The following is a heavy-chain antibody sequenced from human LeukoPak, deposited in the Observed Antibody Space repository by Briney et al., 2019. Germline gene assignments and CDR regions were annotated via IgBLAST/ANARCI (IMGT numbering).Heavy chain of an antibody. V-gene: IGHV1-8*01. CDR2: MNPNSGNT. Sequence: ASVKVSCKDSIYTFTSYDINGVRQATGQGREWMGWMNPNSGNTGYAQKFQGRVTMTRNTSISTAYMELSSLRSEDTAVYYCARGHTIFGVVIRSFDYWGQGTLVTVSS. J-gene: IGHJ4*02. D-gene: IGHD3-3*01. CDR3: ARGHTIFGVVIRSFDY. CDR1: IYTFTSYD.